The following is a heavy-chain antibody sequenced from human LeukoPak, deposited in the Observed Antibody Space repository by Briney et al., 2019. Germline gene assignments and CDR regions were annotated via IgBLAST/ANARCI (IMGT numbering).Heavy chain of an antibody. CDR2: ITSSGETT. V-gene: IGHV3-23*01. CDR1: GSIPFNSYS. Sequence: GGSLRLSCAASGSIPFNSYSMSWVRQAPGKGLEWVSAITSSGETTYSADSVKGRFTISRDNSKNMVYLQMNSLRAEDAATYYCAKMQGYFDYWGQGSLVTVSS. J-gene: IGHJ4*02. CDR3: AKMQGYFDY.